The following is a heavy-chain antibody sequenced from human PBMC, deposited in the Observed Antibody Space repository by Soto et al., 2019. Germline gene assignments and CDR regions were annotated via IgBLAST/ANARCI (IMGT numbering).Heavy chain of an antibody. CDR2: IYSSGSA. J-gene: IGHJ4*02. CDR1: GGSIYTYS. D-gene: IGHD1-26*01. V-gene: IGHV4-4*07. CDR3: ATIVAANDY. Sequence: PSETLSLTCTVSGGSIYTYSWTWIRQPAGKGLEWIGHIYSSGSANYNPSLKSRVSMSVDTSKKQFSLKLNSVTAADTAVYYCATIVAANDYWGQGTLVTVYS.